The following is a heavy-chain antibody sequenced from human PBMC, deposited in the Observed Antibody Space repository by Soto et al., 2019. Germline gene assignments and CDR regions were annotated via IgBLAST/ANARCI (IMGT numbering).Heavy chain of an antibody. CDR1: GYTFTSYG. CDR2: ISAYNGNT. CDR3: ASFREGYRYGWSYYYGMDV. D-gene: IGHD5-18*01. Sequence: QVQLVQSGAEVKKPGASVKVSCKASGYTFTSYGFSWVRQAPGQGLEWMGWISAYNGNTNYAQKLQGRLTMTTDTSTSTAYMELRSLRSDDTAVYYCASFREGYRYGWSYYYGMDVWGQGTTVTVSS. V-gene: IGHV1-18*01. J-gene: IGHJ6*02.